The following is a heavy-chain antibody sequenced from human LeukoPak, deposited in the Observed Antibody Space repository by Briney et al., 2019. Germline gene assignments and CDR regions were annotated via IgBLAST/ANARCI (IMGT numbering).Heavy chain of an antibody. CDR2: IYYSGST. D-gene: IGHD2/OR15-2a*01. V-gene: IGHV4-59*01. CDR3: ARDRGTTFPDAFDI. CDR1: GASISGYY. Sequence: KPSETLSLTCTVSGASISGYYWSWIRQPPGKGLEWIGYIYYSGSTNYNPSLKSRVTMSVDTSKNQFSLKLSSVTAADTAVYYWARDRGTTFPDAFDIWGQGTMVTVSS. J-gene: IGHJ3*02.